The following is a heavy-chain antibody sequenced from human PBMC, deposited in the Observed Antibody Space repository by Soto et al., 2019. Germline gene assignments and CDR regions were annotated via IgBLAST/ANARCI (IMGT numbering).Heavy chain of an antibody. J-gene: IGHJ4*02. D-gene: IGHD1-1*01. V-gene: IGHV3-33*01. CDR1: GFTFSSYG. CDR2: IWYDGSNK. CDR3: ARDLEGYFVY. Sequence: QVQLVESGGGVVQPGRSLRLSCAASGFTFSSYGMHWVRQAPGKGLEWVAVIWYDGSNKYYADSVKGRFTISRDNSKNTLYLQMNSLRAEDTAVYDCARDLEGYFVYWGQGTLVTVSS.